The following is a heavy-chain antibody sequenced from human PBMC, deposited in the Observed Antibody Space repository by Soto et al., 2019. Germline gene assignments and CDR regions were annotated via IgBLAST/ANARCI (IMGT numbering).Heavy chain of an antibody. D-gene: IGHD6-19*01. Sequence: PSQTLSLTCAISWDSVSSNRAAWNWIRQSPSRGLEWLGRTYYRSKWYNDYAVSVKSRITINPDTSKNQFSLQLNSVTPEDTAVYYCARNTGIAVDGPLDYWGQGTLVAVCS. V-gene: IGHV6-1*01. CDR2: TYYRSKWYN. CDR3: ARNTGIAVDGPLDY. CDR1: WDSVSSNRAA. J-gene: IGHJ4*02.